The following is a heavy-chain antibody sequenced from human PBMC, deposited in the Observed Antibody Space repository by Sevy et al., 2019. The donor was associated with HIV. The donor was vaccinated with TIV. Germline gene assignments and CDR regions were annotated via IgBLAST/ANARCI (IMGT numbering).Heavy chain of an antibody. CDR1: GFTFSSYA. CDR3: AKTSWFGELYYFDY. J-gene: IGHJ4*02. Sequence: GGSLRLSCAASGFTFSSYAMSWVRQAPGKGLEWVSAISGSGGSTYYADSVKGRFTISRDNSKNTLYLQMNSLRAEDTAIYYCAKTSWFGELYYFDYWGQGTLVTVSS. CDR2: ISGSGGST. D-gene: IGHD3-10*01. V-gene: IGHV3-23*01.